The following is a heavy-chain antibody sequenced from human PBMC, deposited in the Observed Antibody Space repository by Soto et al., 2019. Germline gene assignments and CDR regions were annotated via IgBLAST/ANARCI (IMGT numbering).Heavy chain of an antibody. CDR3: AREWDYGSGSSAYNWFGP. Sequence: QVQLVQSGAEVKKPGSSVKVSCKASGGTFSSYAISWVRQAPGQGLEWMGGISHIFGTAHYAQKVQGRVTITADESTSTAYKELSSLRSEDTAVYYCAREWDYGSGSSAYNWFGPWGQGTLVTVSS. V-gene: IGHV1-69*01. CDR2: ISHIFGTA. CDR1: GGTFSSYA. J-gene: IGHJ5*02. D-gene: IGHD3-10*01.